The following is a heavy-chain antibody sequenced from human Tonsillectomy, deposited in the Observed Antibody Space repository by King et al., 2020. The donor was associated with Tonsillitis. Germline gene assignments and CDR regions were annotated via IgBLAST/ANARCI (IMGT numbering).Heavy chain of an antibody. V-gene: IGHV5-51*01. J-gene: IGHJ5*02. Sequence: VQLVQSGAEVKKPGESLKISCTASGYSFTNYWIGWVRQMPGKGLEWMGIIYPDDSDTRYSPSFRGQVTISADKSINTAYLQWSSLKASDTAMYYCARHAGSSSTLWEYNWFDPWGQGTLVTVSS. CDR1: GYSFTNYW. CDR2: IYPDDSDT. D-gene: IGHD6-6*01. CDR3: ARHAGSSSTLWEYNWFDP.